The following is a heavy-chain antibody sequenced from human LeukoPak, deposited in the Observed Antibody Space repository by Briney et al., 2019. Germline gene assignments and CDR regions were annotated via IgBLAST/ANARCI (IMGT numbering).Heavy chain of an antibody. CDR2: IIPIFGTA. CDR1: GGSFGRYA. D-gene: IGHD3-22*01. CDR3: ARGPRDYYDSSGYSFDP. V-gene: IGHV1-69*13. J-gene: IGHJ5*02. Sequence: ASVKVSCKAPGGSFGRYAVSWVRQAPGQGLEWMGGIIPIFGTANYAQKFQGRVTITADESTSTAYMELSSPRSEDTAVYYCARGPRDYYDSSGYSFDPWGQGTLVTVSS.